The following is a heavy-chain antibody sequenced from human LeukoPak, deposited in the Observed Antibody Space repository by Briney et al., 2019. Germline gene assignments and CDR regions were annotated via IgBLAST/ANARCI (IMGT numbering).Heavy chain of an antibody. CDR3: ASPVGATTVRAFDI. CDR2: TRNEANIYTT. V-gene: IGHV3-72*01. CDR1: GFIFSDHY. J-gene: IGHJ3*02. Sequence: GGSLRLSCAASGFIFSDHYMDWVRQAPGKGLEWVGRTRNEANIYTTKYAASVKGRFTISRDDSRNSLYLQMNSLRTEDTAVYYCASPVGATTVRAFDIWGQGTMVTVSS. D-gene: IGHD1-26*01.